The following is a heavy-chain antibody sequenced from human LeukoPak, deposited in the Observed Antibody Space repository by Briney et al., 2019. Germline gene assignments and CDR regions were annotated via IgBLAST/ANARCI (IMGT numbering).Heavy chain of an antibody. Sequence: PSETLSLTCSVSGVSISSYYWSWIRQPPGKGLEWIGHIYYSVSTDYNPSLKSRVLISQDTSKNQFSLKLSSVTAADTAVYYCARDRIAAAGTWFDPWGQGTLVTVSS. V-gene: IGHV4-59*12. CDR2: IYYSVST. CDR3: ARDRIAAAGTWFDP. J-gene: IGHJ5*02. D-gene: IGHD6-13*01. CDR1: GVSISSYY.